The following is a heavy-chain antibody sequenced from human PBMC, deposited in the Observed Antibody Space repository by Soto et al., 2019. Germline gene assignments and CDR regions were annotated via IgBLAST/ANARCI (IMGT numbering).Heavy chain of an antibody. CDR1: GYTFTSYD. Sequence: ASVKVSCKASGYTFTSYDINWVRQATGQGLEWMGWMNPNSGNTGYAQKFQGRVTMTRNTSISTAYMELSSLRSEDTAVYYCSAVVAATRDGNYYYGMDVWGQVTKVTVSS. D-gene: IGHD2-15*01. J-gene: IGHJ6*02. CDR2: MNPNSGNT. V-gene: IGHV1-8*01. CDR3: SAVVAATRDGNYYYGMDV.